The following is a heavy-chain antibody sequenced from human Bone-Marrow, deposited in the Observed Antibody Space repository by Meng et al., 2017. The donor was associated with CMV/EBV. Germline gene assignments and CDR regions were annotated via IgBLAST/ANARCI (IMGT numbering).Heavy chain of an antibody. Sequence: LRLSWVASGFSFNPDAMTWVRQAPGKGLEWVSGISGRAGITYYADSVKGRSTISRDNSKNTLYLQMNSLRAEDTAVYYCAKFRGAFDSWGQGTLVTVSS. CDR1: GFSFNPDA. V-gene: IGHV3-23*01. CDR3: AKFRGAFDS. J-gene: IGHJ4*02. D-gene: IGHD3-16*01. CDR2: ISGRAGIT.